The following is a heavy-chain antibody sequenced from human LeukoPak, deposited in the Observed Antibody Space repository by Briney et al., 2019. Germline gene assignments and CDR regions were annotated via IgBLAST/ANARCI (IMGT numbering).Heavy chain of an antibody. D-gene: IGHD3-3*01. V-gene: IGHV3-74*01. J-gene: IGHJ4*02. CDR3: ATDRGWRTSGYYLYYFEY. Sequence: GGSLRLSCAASGFTFSSYWMHWVRQAPGKGLVWVSRINSDGSSTSYADSVKGRFTISRDNAKNTLYLQMNSLRAEDTAVYYCATDRGWRTSGYYLYYFEYWGQGTLVTYSS. CDR1: GFTFSSYW. CDR2: INSDGSST.